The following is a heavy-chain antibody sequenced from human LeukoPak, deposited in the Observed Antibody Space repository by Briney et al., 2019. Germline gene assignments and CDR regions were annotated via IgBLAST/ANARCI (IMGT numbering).Heavy chain of an antibody. Sequence: SETLSLTCTVSGGSISSSSYYWGWIRQPPGKGLEWIGSIYYSGSTYYNPSLKRRVTISVDTSKNQFSLKLSSVTAADTAVYHCARRGYYGSGSYYSGGMDVWGQGTTVTVSS. CDR2: IYYSGST. CDR1: GGSISSSSYY. J-gene: IGHJ6*02. CDR3: ARRGYYGSGSYYSGGMDV. V-gene: IGHV4-39*01. D-gene: IGHD3-10*01.